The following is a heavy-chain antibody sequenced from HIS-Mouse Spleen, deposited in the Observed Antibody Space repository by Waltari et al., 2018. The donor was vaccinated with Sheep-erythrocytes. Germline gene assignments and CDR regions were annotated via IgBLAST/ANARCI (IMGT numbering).Heavy chain of an antibody. D-gene: IGHD2-2*01. Sequence: QVQLVQSGAEVKKPGASVKVSCKASGYTFTGYYMHCVRQAPGQGVEWRGWINPNRGGKRNEETLQSRVTMTRDTSISTAYMELSRLRSDDTAVYYCARGYCSSTSCYGYFQHWGQGTLVTVSS. CDR3: ARGYCSSTSCYGYFQH. J-gene: IGHJ1*01. CDR2: INPNRGGK. V-gene: IGHV1-2*02. CDR1: GYTFTGYY.